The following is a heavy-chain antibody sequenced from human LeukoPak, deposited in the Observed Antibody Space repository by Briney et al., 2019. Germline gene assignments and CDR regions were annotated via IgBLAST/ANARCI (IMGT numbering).Heavy chain of an antibody. Sequence: GGSLRLSCAASGFTFSSHGMRWVRQAPGKGLEWVAVIWYDGSNKYYADSVKGRFTISRDNSKNTLYLQMNSLRAEDTAVYYCARDGTGSNSGWYIHWGEGTLVTVSS. CDR3: ARDGTGSNSGWYIH. CDR1: GFTFSSHG. J-gene: IGHJ4*02. CDR2: IWYDGSNK. D-gene: IGHD6-19*01. V-gene: IGHV3-33*01.